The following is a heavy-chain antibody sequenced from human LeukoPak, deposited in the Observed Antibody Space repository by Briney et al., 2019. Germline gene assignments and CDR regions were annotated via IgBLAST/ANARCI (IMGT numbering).Heavy chain of an antibody. D-gene: IGHD3-16*01. Sequence: SETLSLTCTVSGGSIDSYYWSWIRQPAGKGLEWIGRIFSSGNTIYNPSLQSRVTMSVDTSKNQFSLRLNSVTAADTAVYYCARSPHRLIGHWFDPWGQGTLVTVSS. J-gene: IGHJ5*02. CDR3: ARSPHRLIGHWFDP. CDR2: IFSSGNT. CDR1: GGSIDSYY. V-gene: IGHV4-4*07.